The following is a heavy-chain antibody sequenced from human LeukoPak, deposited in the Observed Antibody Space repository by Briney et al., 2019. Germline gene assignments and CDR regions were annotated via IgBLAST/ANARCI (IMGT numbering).Heavy chain of an antibody. CDR1: GYNFSSYW. V-gene: IGHV3-7*03. CDR2: IKQDGSEK. D-gene: IGHD3-10*01. J-gene: IGHJ4*02. CDR3: ARDRRGPFDY. Sequence: GGSLRLSCAASGYNFSSYWMSWVRQAPGKGLEWVANIKQDGSEKYYVDSVKGRFTISRDNAKNSLYLQMNSLRAEDTAVYYCARDRRGPFDYWGQGTLVTVSS.